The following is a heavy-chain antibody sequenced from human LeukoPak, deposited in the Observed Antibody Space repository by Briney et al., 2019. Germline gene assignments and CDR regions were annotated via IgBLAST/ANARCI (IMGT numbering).Heavy chain of an antibody. V-gene: IGHV3-23*01. Sequence: GGSLRLSCAASGFTFNNYAMTWVRQAPGKGLEWVSAISGSGGTTLYADSVKGQFTISRDNSKSTLYLQMNSLRAEDTAVYYCAKDQGIQLWLKYFQHWGQGTLVTVSS. CDR1: GFTFNNYA. CDR3: AKDQGIQLWLKYFQH. CDR2: ISGSGGTT. D-gene: IGHD5-18*01. J-gene: IGHJ1*01.